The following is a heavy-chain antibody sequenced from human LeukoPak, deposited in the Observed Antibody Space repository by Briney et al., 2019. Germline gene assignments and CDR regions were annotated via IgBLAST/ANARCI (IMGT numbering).Heavy chain of an antibody. J-gene: IGHJ3*02. V-gene: IGHV1-2*02. CDR2: INPNSGGT. D-gene: IGHD4-17*01. Sequence: ASVKVSCKASGYTFTGYYMHWVRQAPGQGLEWMGWINPNSGGTKYAQKFQGRVTMTRDTSISTAYMELSRLRSDDTAVYYCAREALTVTTVGHDAFDIWGQGTMVTVSS. CDR3: AREALTVTTVGHDAFDI. CDR1: GYTFTGYY.